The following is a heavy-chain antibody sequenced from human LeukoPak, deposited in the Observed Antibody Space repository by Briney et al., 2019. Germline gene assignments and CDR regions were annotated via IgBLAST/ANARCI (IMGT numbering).Heavy chain of an antibody. CDR3: ARERQDTILHSGAFDI. V-gene: IGHV3-30-3*01. J-gene: IGHJ3*02. CDR2: IASDGSHT. D-gene: IGHD2-21*01. CDR1: GFTFSSYF. Sequence: GGSLRLACAASGFTFSSYFIHWVRQAPGKGLEWVADIASDGSHTFYVESVKGRFTISIDNSKNTLYLQMNSLRAEDTAVYFCARERQDTILHSGAFDIWGQRTIVTVSS.